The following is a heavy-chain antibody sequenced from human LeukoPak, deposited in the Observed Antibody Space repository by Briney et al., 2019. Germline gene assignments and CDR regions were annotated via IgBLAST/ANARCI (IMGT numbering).Heavy chain of an antibody. D-gene: IGHD6-13*01. CDR3: ARDSSSWLYFDY. V-gene: IGHV3-30*04. CDR2: ISYDGSKK. CDR1: GFTFSSYA. J-gene: IGHJ4*02. Sequence: GGSLRLSCAASGFTFSSYAMDWVRQAPGKGLEGVAVISYDGSKKYYADSVKGRFTISRDNSKKTLYLQMNSLRAEDTAVYYCARDSSSWLYFDYWGQGTLVTVSS.